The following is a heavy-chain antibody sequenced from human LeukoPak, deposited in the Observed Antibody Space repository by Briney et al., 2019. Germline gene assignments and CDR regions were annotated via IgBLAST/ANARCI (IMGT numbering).Heavy chain of an antibody. CDR3: ARQNDFRLDY. V-gene: IGHV5-51*01. CDR2: IYPGDSDT. D-gene: IGHD3-3*01. Sequence: GXSLQISCKGSGYIFTSYWIGWVRQLPGKGVEWMGIIYPGDSDTRDSPSLQGQVTISVDTSIGTAYLQWSSLKASDTAIYYCARQNDFRLDYWGQGTLVTVSS. J-gene: IGHJ4*02. CDR1: GYIFTSYW.